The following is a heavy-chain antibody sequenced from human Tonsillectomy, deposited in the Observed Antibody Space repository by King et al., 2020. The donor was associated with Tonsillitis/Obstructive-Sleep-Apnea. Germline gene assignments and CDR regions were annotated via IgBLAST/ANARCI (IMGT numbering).Heavy chain of an antibody. V-gene: IGHV5-10-1*01. J-gene: IGHJ4*02. CDR1: GYIFTSYW. D-gene: IGHD2-2*01. Sequence: EVQLVQSGAEVKKPGESLRLSCKGSGYIFTSYWISWVRQMPGKGLEWMGRIDPSDSYTNYSPSFQGHVTISADKSISTAYLQWSSLKASDTAMYYCAREYCSSTSCYGPDYWGQGTLVTVSS. CDR2: IDPSDSYT. CDR3: AREYCSSTSCYGPDY.